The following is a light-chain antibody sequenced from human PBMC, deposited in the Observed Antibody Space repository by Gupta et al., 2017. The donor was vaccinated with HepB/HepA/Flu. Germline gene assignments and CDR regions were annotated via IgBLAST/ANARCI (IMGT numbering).Light chain of an antibody. CDR3: QQDGSSPHT. CDR2: DAS. Sequence: EIVLTQSPGTLSLSPGERATLSCRASQSVSSSFLAWHQQKPGQAPRLLIYDASSRATGIPDRFSGSGSGTDFTLTISRLEPEDFAVYFCQQDGSSPHTFGQGTKVEIK. V-gene: IGKV3-20*01. CDR1: QSVSSSF. J-gene: IGKJ1*01.